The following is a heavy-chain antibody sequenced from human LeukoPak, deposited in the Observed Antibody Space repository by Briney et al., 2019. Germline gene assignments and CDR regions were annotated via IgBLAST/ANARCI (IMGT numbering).Heavy chain of an antibody. D-gene: IGHD2-2*01. CDR1: GYTFTSYD. V-gene: IGHV1-8*03. Sequence: ASVKVSCKASGYTFTSYDINWVRHATGQGLEWMGWMNPNSGNTGYAQKFQGRVTITRNTSISTAYMELSSLRSEDTAVCYCARGGPAAKNAFDIWGQGTMVTVSS. J-gene: IGHJ3*02. CDR3: ARGGPAAKNAFDI. CDR2: MNPNSGNT.